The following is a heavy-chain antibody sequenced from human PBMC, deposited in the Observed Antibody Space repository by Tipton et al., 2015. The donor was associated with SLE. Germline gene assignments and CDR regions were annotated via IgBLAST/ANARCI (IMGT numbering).Heavy chain of an antibody. Sequence: GLVKPSETLSLTCTVSGGSMNTYYWNWIRQFPGKGLEWIGYFYYSGSANYNPSLKSRVTISLDKSKNQFSLRLTSVTAADTAVYYCVRGGTVFGVVLNWFDPWGQGTLVTVSS. CDR3: VRGGTVFGVVLNWFDP. V-gene: IGHV4-59*01. CDR1: GGSMNTYY. J-gene: IGHJ5*02. CDR2: FYYSGSA. D-gene: IGHD3-3*01.